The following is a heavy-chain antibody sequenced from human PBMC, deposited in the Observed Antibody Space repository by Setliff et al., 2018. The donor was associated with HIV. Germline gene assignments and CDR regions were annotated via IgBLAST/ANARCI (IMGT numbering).Heavy chain of an antibody. Sequence: AGGSLRLSCASSGFTFSDHYMSWIRQAPGKGLEWVSSISGTATTIYSADSVKGRFTISRDNSKSTLYLEMQSLRTEDTALYYCAGTDLGYCSRTSCPPPYYYMEVWGKGTTVTVSS. V-gene: IGHV3-11*04. D-gene: IGHD2-2*01. CDR1: GFTFSDHY. CDR2: ISGTATTI. CDR3: AGTDLGYCSRTSCPPPYYYMEV. J-gene: IGHJ6*03.